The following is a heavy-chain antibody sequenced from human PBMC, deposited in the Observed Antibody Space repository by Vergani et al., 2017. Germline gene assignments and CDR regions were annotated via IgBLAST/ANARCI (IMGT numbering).Heavy chain of an antibody. CDR2: IIPIFGTA. Sequence: QFQLVQSGAEVKKPGSSVKVSCKASGGTFSSYPISWVRQAPGQGIEWMGRIIPIFGTANYAQKFQGRVTITAYESTSTAYMELSSLISEDTAVYYCARVKVGTTGGFYYFYGMDVWGKGTTVTVSS. CDR1: GGTFSSYP. J-gene: IGHJ6*04. D-gene: IGHD1-26*01. V-gene: IGHV1-69*13. CDR3: ARVKVGTTGGFYYFYGMDV.